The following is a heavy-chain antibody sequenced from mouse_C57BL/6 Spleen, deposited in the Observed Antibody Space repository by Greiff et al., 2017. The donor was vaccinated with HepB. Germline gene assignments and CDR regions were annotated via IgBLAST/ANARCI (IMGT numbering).Heavy chain of an antibody. CDR2: IFPGSGST. D-gene: IGHD1-1*01. Sequence: QVQLQQSGPELVKPGASVKISCKASGYTFTDYYINWVKQRPGQGLEWIGWIFPGSGSTYYNEKFKGKATLTVDKSSSTAYMLLSSLTSEDSAVYFCADYYGSSYDAMDYWGQGTSVTVSS. CDR3: ADYYGSSYDAMDY. CDR1: GYTFTDYY. V-gene: IGHV1-75*01. J-gene: IGHJ4*01.